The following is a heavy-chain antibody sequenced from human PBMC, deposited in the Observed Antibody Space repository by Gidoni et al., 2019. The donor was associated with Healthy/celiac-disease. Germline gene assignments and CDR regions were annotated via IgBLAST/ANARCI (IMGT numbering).Heavy chain of an antibody. CDR1: GGSIRSYF. D-gene: IGHD1-7*01. J-gene: IGHJ6*03. CDR2: IYYSGST. V-gene: IGHV4-59*01. CDR3: ARGYNWNYDRYYYMDV. Sequence: QVQLQESGPGLVKPSDALSLPCTGSGGSIRSYFWSWIRQPPGKGLEWIGYIYYSGSTNYNPSLKSRVTISVDTSKNQFSLKLSSVTAADTAVYYCARGYNWNYDRYYYMDVWGKGTTVTVSS.